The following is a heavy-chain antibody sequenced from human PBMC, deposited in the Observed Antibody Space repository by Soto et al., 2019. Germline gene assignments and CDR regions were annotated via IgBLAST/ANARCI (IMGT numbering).Heavy chain of an antibody. CDR3: ARAGGTTVTGLWHFDS. V-gene: IGHV3-33*01. CDR2: IWYDGTQK. Sequence: QVQLEESGGGVVQPGRSLRLSCEASGFTFNTYSMHWVRQPPGKGLEWLAAIWYDGTQKYYADSVKGRFIISRDNSKKTLYLEMNSLSAVDSAVYYCARAGGTTVTGLWHFDSWGQGTLVTVSS. D-gene: IGHD4-17*01. J-gene: IGHJ4*02. CDR1: GFTFNTYS.